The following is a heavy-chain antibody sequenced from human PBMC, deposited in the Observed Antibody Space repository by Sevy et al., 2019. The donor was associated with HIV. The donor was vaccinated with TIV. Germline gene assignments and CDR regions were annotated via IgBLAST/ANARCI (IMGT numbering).Heavy chain of an antibody. CDR1: GFTLSSYG. V-gene: IGHV3-33*01. J-gene: IGHJ6*02. CDR2: IWYDGSDK. Sequence: GGSLRLSCAASGFTLSSYGMHWVRQAPGKGLEWVAVIWYDGSDKYYADSVKGRLTISRDNSKNRLFLQMNSLRAEDTAVYYCARGGYESSSWYNYYYYGMDVWGQGTTVTVSS. D-gene: IGHD6-13*01. CDR3: ARGGYESSSWYNYYYYGMDV.